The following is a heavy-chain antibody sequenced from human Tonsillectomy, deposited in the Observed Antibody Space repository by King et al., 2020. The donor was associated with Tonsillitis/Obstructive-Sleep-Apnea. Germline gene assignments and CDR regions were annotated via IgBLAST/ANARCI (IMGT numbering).Heavy chain of an antibody. J-gene: IGHJ6*03. CDR3: ARDQDYGSGSYFHYYYYMDV. Sequence: VQLVESGGGLIQPGGSLRLSCAASGFTVSSNYMSWVRQAPGKGLEWGSVIYSGGSTYYADSVKGLFTISRDNSKNTLYLQMNSLRAEDTAVYYCARDQDYGSGSYFHYYYYMDVWGKGTTVTVSS. CDR2: IYSGGST. D-gene: IGHD3-10*01. CDR1: GFTVSSNY. V-gene: IGHV3-53*01.